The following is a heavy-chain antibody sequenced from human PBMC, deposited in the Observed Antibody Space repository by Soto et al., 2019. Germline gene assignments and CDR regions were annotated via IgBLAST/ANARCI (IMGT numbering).Heavy chain of an antibody. CDR1: GGSISSISYY. CDR3: ASSTDYGGRGWFDS. V-gene: IGHV4-39*01. CDR2: ISYSGST. Sequence: PSETLSLTCTVSGGSISSISYYWGWLRQPPGKGLEWIGSISYSGSTYYNPSLKSRVTISVDTSKNQFSLKLSSVTAADTAVYYCASSTDYGGRGWFDSSGQGPLVTVFS. J-gene: IGHJ5*01. D-gene: IGHD4-17*01.